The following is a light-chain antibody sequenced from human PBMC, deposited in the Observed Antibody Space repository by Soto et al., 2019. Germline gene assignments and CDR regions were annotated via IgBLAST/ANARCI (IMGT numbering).Light chain of an antibody. CDR2: CAS. V-gene: IGKV1-6*01. J-gene: IGKJ1*01. CDR1: QGIRTD. CDR3: LQDYSYPRT. Sequence: AVPLTQSPSSLSASVGDRVTITCRASQGIRTDLGWYQQKPGKAPKVLIFCASTLQSGVPSRFSGSGSGTDFILTISSLQPEDFATYYCLQDYSYPRTFGQGTKVEIK.